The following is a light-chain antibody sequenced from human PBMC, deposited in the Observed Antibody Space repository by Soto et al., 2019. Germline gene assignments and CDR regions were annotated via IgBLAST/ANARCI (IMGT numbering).Light chain of an antibody. CDR2: STN. J-gene: IGLJ2*01. CDR3: VLYMGNGISV. CDR1: SGSASTSYY. Sequence: QSVVTQEPSFSVSPGGQVTLTCGLSSGSASTSYYPSWYQQTPGQAPRTLIYSTNTRSSGVPDRFSGSILGNKAALTITGAQADDESDYYCVLYMGNGISVFGGGTKLTVL. V-gene: IGLV8-61*01.